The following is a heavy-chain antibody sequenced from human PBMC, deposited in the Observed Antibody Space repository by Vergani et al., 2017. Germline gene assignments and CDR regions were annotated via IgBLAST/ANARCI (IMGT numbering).Heavy chain of an antibody. Sequence: QVQLVQSGAEVKKPGSSVKVSCKASGATFRSNTISWVRQVPGQGLEWMGRIIPVLGKTKYAQDFQGRLTITADTSTSTAYMELTSLRSQDTAVYYCARDPLGYGGDPEDYYYGMDVWGQGTTVTVSS. CDR1: GATFRSNT. J-gene: IGHJ6*02. V-gene: IGHV1-69*08. D-gene: IGHD2-21*02. CDR3: ARDPLGYGGDPEDYYYGMDV. CDR2: IIPVLGKT.